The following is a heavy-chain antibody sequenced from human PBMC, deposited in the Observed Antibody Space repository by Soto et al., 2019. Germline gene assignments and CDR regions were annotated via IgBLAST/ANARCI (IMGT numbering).Heavy chain of an antibody. Sequence: PSETLSLTCAVSGVSISSGNWWTWVRQSPQRGLEYIGEIFHDGTANYYPSFERRVAISVDTSKNQFSLKLTSVTAADTAVYFCARALKTTVTTLDYWGQGTLVTVSS. J-gene: IGHJ4*02. CDR3: ARALKTTVTTLDY. V-gene: IGHV4-4*02. CDR1: GVSISSGNW. CDR2: IFHDGTA. D-gene: IGHD4-17*01.